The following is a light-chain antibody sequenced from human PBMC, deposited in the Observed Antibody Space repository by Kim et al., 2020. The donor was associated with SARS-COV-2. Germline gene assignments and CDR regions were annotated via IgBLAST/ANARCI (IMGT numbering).Light chain of an antibody. CDR2: GKS. Sequence: VALVQTVRIPCQGDSLRSYYATWYQQKPGQAPILVIYGKSNRPSGIPDRFSGSSSGNTASLTITGTQAGDEADYYCNSRDSNDNVVFGGGTQLTVL. V-gene: IGLV3-19*01. CDR3: NSRDSNDNVV. J-gene: IGLJ2*01. CDR1: SLRSYY.